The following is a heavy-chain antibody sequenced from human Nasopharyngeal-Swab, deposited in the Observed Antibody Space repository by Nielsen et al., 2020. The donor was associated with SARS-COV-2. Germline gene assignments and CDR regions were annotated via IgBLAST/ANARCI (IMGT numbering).Heavy chain of an antibody. CDR2: IYPGDPDP. V-gene: IGHV5-51*01. D-gene: IGHD2-8*02. J-gene: IGHJ6*03. Sequence: VRQMPGKGLEWMGIIYPGDPDPRYSPSFQGQVTISVDKSINTAYLQWSSLKASDTATYYCARLCRETTGGACYTGGDYYHYNMNVWGKGTTVTVSS. CDR3: ARLCRETTGGACYTGGDYYHYNMNV.